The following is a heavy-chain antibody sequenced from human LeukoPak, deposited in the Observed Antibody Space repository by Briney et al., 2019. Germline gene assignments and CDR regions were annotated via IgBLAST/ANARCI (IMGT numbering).Heavy chain of an antibody. Sequence: GGSLRLSCAASGFTFSSYWMHWVRQAPGKGLVWVSRINSDGSSTSYADSVKGRFTISRDNAKNTLYLQMNSLRAEDTAVYYCARVPATGGIDYWGQGTLVTVSS. CDR3: ARVPATGGIDY. CDR1: GFTFSSYW. V-gene: IGHV3-74*01. J-gene: IGHJ4*02. CDR2: INSDGSST. D-gene: IGHD2-2*01.